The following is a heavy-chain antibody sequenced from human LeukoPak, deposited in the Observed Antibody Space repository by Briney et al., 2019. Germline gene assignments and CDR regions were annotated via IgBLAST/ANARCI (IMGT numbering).Heavy chain of an antibody. CDR3: ARDVGAGWGSYRRPYWFDP. J-gene: IGHJ5*02. V-gene: IGHV3-7*01. CDR2: IKQDGSEK. CDR1: GFTFSSYW. Sequence: GGSLRLSCAASGFTFSSYWMSWVRQAPGKGLEWVANIKQDGSEKYYVDSVKGRFTISRDNAKNSLYLQMNSLRAEDTAVYYCARDVGAGWGSYRRPYWFDPWGQGTLVTVSS. D-gene: IGHD3-16*02.